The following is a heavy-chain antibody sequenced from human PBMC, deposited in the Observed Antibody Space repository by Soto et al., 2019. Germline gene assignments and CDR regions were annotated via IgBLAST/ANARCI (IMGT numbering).Heavy chain of an antibody. D-gene: IGHD5-12*01. CDR1: GFTFDLFG. J-gene: IGHJ4*02. CDR2: VSWTGVNS. CDR3: VRALSGHDHFFDS. Sequence: EVQLVQSGGSVVRPGGSLRLSCTASGFTFDLFGMAWVRQPPGKGLEWVSGVSWTGVNSGYGDSVKGRFTISRDNAKNTLYLQMNSLRAEDTAFYFCVRALSGHDHFFDSWGQGALVTVST. V-gene: IGHV3-20*04.